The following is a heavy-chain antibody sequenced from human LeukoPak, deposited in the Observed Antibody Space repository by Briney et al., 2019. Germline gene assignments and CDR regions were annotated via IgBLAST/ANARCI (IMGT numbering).Heavy chain of an antibody. V-gene: IGHV3-74*01. D-gene: IGHD3-22*01. J-gene: IGHJ4*02. CDR1: GFTFSSSW. CDR3: SRDERLFAFLR. Sequence: PGGSLRLSCAASGFTFSSSWMHSVRHAPGKGLDRVSRLISDGSSTNYADSVRGRFSISTDNATRTLYLQMNRLRDAGTGLYYTSRDERLFAFLRWGQGVLVTVAS. CDR2: LISDGSST.